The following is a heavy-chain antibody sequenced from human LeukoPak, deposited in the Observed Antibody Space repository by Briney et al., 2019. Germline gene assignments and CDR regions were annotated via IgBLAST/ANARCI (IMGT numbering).Heavy chain of an antibody. Sequence: GASVKVSCKASGYTFTGYYMHWVRQAPGQGLEWMGWINPNSGGTNYAQKVQGRVTMTRDTSISTAYMELSRLRSDDTAVYYCARGSDRTGMGFFDYWGQGTLVTVSS. CDR2: INPNSGGT. J-gene: IGHJ4*02. CDR3: ARGSDRTGMGFFDY. V-gene: IGHV1-2*02. D-gene: IGHD1-1*01. CDR1: GYTFTGYY.